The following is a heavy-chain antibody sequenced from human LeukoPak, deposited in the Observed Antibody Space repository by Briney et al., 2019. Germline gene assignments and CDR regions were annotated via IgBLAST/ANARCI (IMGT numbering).Heavy chain of an antibody. CDR2: IYTSGST. CDR3: ARSRRDLGYCSSTSCYYYYYMDV. CDR1: GGSISSGSYY. V-gene: IGHV4-61*02. J-gene: IGHJ6*03. Sequence: SETLSLTCTVSGGSISSGSYYWSWIRQPPGKGLEWIGRIYTSGSTTYNPSLKSRVTISVDTSKNQFSLKLSSVTAADTAVYYCARSRRDLGYCSSTSCYYYYYMDVWGKGTTVTVSS. D-gene: IGHD2-2*01.